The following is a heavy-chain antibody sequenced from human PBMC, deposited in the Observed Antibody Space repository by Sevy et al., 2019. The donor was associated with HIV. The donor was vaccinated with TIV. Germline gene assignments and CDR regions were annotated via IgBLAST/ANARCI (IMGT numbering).Heavy chain of an antibody. CDR2: IKQDGSER. CDR1: GFTFSSYW. CDR3: ARDSQNIVVVPAATINYYYSYYMDV. J-gene: IGHJ6*03. V-gene: IGHV3-7*01. Sequence: GGSLRLSCAASGFTFSSYWMSWVRQAPGKGLEWVANIKQDGSERYYEDSVKGRFTISRDKTKNSLYLQMNSLRVEDTAVYYCARDSQNIVVVPAATINYYYSYYMDVWGKGTTFTVSS. D-gene: IGHD2-2*01.